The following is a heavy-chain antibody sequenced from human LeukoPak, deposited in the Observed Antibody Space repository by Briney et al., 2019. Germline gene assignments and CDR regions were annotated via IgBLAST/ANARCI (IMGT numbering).Heavy chain of an antibody. D-gene: IGHD6-13*01. J-gene: IGHJ5*02. CDR2: ISAYNGNT. V-gene: IGHV1-18*01. CDR3: ARIFIAADGDNWFDP. Sequence: ASVKVSCKASGYTFTSYGISWVRQAPGQGLEWMGWISAYNGNTNYAQKLQGRVTTTTDTSTSTAYMELRSLRSDDTAVYYCARIFIAADGDNWFDPWGQGTLVTVSS. CDR1: GYTFTSYG.